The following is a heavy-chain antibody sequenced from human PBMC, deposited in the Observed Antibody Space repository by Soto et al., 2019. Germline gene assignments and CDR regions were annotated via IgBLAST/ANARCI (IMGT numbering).Heavy chain of an antibody. CDR2: ISAYNGNT. CDR1: GYTFTSYG. J-gene: IGHJ4*02. D-gene: IGHD3-3*01. V-gene: IGHV1-18*01. CDR3: ARDLRPHVFGVVITLFDY. Sequence: ASVKVSCKASGYTFTSYGISWVRQAPGQGLEWMGWISAYNGNTNYAQKLQGRVTMTTDTSTSTAYMELRSLRSDDTAVYYCARDLRPHVFGVVITLFDYWGQGTLVTVSS.